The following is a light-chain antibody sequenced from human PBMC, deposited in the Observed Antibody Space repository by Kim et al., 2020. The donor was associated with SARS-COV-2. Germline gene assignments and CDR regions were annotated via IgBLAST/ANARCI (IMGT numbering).Light chain of an antibody. Sequence: LYPGESATLSCRASQSGSSSYLAWYQQKPGQAPRLLIYGASSRATGIPDRFSGSGSGTDFTLTISRLEPEDFAVYYCQQYGSSPYTFGQGTKLEI. V-gene: IGKV3-20*01. CDR2: GAS. CDR3: QQYGSSPYT. CDR1: QSGSSSY. J-gene: IGKJ2*01.